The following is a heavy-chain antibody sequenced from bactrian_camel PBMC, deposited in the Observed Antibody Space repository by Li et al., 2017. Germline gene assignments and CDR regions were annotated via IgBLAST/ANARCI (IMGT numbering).Heavy chain of an antibody. CDR1: GFTFDDHP. Sequence: DVQLVESGGSLVQPGGSLTLSCAASGFTFDDHPMTWVRRSPGKGLEWVSAINGGASVTYYDDFVKGRFTVSRANAKNTLYLRLNALKTEDTGIYYCAREDRLHYDYWGQGTQVTVS. D-gene: IGHD1*01. V-gene: IGHV3-1*01. CDR2: INGGASVT. CDR3: AREDRLHYDY. J-gene: IGHJ4*01.